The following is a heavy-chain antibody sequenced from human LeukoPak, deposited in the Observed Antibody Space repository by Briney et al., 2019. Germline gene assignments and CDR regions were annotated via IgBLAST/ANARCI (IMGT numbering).Heavy chain of an antibody. V-gene: IGHV5-51*01. CDR3: ARPPSGYDLLTLDY. J-gene: IGHJ4*02. D-gene: IGHD5-12*01. CDR1: GYSFTSYW. Sequence: GESLKISFKGPGYSFTSYWIAWVRQIPGKGLEWIRILYPGDSDNRYSPSFQGHVTISADKSISTAYLQWSSLKATDTAMYYCARPPSGYDLLTLDYWGQGTLVTVSS. CDR2: LYPGDSDN.